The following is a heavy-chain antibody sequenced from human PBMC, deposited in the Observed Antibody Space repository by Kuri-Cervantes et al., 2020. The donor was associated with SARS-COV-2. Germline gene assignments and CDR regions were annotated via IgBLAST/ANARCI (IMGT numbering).Heavy chain of an antibody. Sequence: GGSLRLSCAASGFTFDDYAMHWVRQAPGKGLEWVSLISWDGGSTYYADSVKGRFTISRGNSKNSLYLQMNSLRAEDTAVYYCAKSSTITIFGVVIIPEYFQHWGQGTLVTVSS. CDR2: ISWDGGST. V-gene: IGHV3-43D*03. D-gene: IGHD3-3*01. J-gene: IGHJ1*01. CDR3: AKSSTITIFGVVIIPEYFQH. CDR1: GFTFDDYA.